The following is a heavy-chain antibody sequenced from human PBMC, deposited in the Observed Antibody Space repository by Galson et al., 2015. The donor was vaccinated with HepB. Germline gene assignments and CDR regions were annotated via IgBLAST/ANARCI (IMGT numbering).Heavy chain of an antibody. Sequence: SLRLSCAASGFTVSSNYMSWVRQAPGKGLEWVSVIYSGGSTYYADSVKGRFTISRHNSKNTLYLQMNSLRAEDTAVYYCARVAMVPFQRGYYYYGMDVWGQGTTVTVSS. CDR1: GFTVSSNY. J-gene: IGHJ6*02. CDR2: IYSGGST. CDR3: ARVAMVPFQRGYYYYGMDV. V-gene: IGHV3-53*04. D-gene: IGHD5-18*01.